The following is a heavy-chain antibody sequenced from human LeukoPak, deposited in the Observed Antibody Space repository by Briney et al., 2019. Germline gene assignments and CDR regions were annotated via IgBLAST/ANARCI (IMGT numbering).Heavy chain of an antibody. J-gene: IGHJ2*01. CDR1: GYTFTSYA. D-gene: IGHD3-22*01. V-gene: IGHV1-3*01. Sequence: ASVKVSCKASGYTFTSYAMHWVRQAPGQRLEWMGWINAGNGNTKYSQKFQGRVTITRDTSASTAYMELSSLRSEDTAVYYCAIVYYDNSGSPSWYFDLWGRGTLVTVSS. CDR2: INAGNGNT. CDR3: AIVYYDNSGSPSWYFDL.